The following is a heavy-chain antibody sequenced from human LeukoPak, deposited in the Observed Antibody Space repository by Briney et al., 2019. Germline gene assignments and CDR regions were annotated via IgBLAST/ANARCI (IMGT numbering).Heavy chain of an antibody. CDR1: GFTFSSYG. CDR2: ISSSSSII. Sequence: GGSLRLSCAASGFTFSSYGMNWVRQAPGKGLEWVSSISSSSSIIYYADSVKGRFTISRDNAKNSLYLQMNSLRAEDTAVYYCARDLFDDYTLDYWGQGTLVTVSS. CDR3: ARDLFDDYTLDY. J-gene: IGHJ4*02. D-gene: IGHD3-16*01. V-gene: IGHV3-21*01.